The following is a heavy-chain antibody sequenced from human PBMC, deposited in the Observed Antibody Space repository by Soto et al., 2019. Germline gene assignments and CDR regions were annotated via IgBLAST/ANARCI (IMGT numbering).Heavy chain of an antibody. CDR1: GFTFSSYW. V-gene: IGHV3-74*01. CDR3: ARVGVGHYEFDY. CDR2: IKTDGSST. J-gene: IGHJ4*02. D-gene: IGHD3-16*01. Sequence: EVQLVESGGALVQPGGSPRLSCAASGFTFSSYWMHWVRQAPGEGLVWVSRIKTDGSSTSYADSVKGRFTISRDNAKNTMYLQMNSLRAEDTAVYYCARVGVGHYEFDYWGQGTLVTVSS.